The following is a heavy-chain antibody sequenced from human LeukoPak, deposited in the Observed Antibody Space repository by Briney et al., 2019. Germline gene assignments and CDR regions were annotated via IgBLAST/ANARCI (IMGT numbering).Heavy chain of an antibody. Sequence: PGGSLRLSCAASGFTFSSYGMSWVRQAPGKGLEWVSGISGSSGTTYYADSVKGRFTISRDNSKNTLYLQMNSLRAEDTAVYYCAKATYYYGSGSPILAYWGQGTLVTVSS. CDR3: AKATYYYGSGSPILAY. CDR2: ISGSSGTT. CDR1: GFTFSSYG. D-gene: IGHD3-10*01. J-gene: IGHJ4*02. V-gene: IGHV3-23*01.